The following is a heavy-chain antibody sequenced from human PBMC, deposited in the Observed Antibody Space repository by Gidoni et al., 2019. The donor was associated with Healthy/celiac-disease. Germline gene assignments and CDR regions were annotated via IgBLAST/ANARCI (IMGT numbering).Heavy chain of an antibody. CDR2: ISSNGGST. CDR1: GFTFSSYA. Sequence: EVQLVESGGGLVQPGGSLRLSCSASGFTFSSYAMHWVRQAPGKGLEYVSAISSNGGSTYYADSVKGRFTISRDNSKNTLYLQMSSLRAEDTAVYYCVKCGSGEIKWLVLVGEDYWGQGTLVTVSS. CDR3: VKCGSGEIKWLVLVGEDY. D-gene: IGHD6-19*01. J-gene: IGHJ4*02. V-gene: IGHV3-64D*08.